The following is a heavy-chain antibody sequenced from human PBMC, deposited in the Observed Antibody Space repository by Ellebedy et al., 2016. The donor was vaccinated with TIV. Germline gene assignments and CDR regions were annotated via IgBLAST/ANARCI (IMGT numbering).Heavy chain of an antibody. CDR1: GYTFTGYY. CDR3: ARNPAQTGYFDP. CDR2: MNPNSGDT. D-gene: IGHD3-9*01. Sequence: AASVKVSCKASGYTFTGYYMHWARQAPGQGLEWMGWMNPNSGDTGYAQKFQGRVTITRDTSINTAYMELSSLRSEDTAVYYCARNPAQTGYFDPWGQGTLVTVSS. V-gene: IGHV1-8*03. J-gene: IGHJ5*02.